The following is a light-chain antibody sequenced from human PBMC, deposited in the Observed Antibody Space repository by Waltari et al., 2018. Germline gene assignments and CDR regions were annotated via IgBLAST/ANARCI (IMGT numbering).Light chain of an antibody. CDR1: QTITGNY. CDR2: DAA. V-gene: IGKV3-20*01. CDR3: QQYSSSPLT. Sequence: EVVLTQSPVTLSLSPGERATLSCRTSQTITGNYFAWYQQKPGQGPRLLIYDAASRATGIPDRFSGSGSGTDFTLTISKLEPEDFALYFCQQYSSSPLTFGGGTKVEI. J-gene: IGKJ4*01.